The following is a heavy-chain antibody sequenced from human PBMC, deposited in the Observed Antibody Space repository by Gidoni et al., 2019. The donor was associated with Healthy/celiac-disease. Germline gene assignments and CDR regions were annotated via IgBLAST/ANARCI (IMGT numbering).Heavy chain of an antibody. CDR2: SSSSSSYI. CDR1: GFTFSSYS. J-gene: IGHJ4*02. CDR3: ARAPDAVLLEQLVASYYFDY. Sequence: EVQLVESGGGRVKPGGSLRLSCAASGFTFSSYSMNWVRQAPGKGLECVSSSSSSSSYIYYADSVKGRLTISRDNAKNSLYLQMNSLRAEDTAVYYCARAPDAVLLEQLVASYYFDYWGQGTLVTVSS. D-gene: IGHD6-6*01. V-gene: IGHV3-21*01.